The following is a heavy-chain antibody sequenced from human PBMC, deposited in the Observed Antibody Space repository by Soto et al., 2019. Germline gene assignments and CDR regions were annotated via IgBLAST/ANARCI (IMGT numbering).Heavy chain of an antibody. D-gene: IGHD6-13*01. Sequence: LRLSCAASGFTFRSFTMNWVRQAPGKGLEWVSTISSNSAYIYYTDALRGRFTISRDNAKNSLHLQMNSLRAEDTAVYYCTRDATRDSSARGWFDPWGPGTLVTVSS. CDR1: GFTFRSFT. V-gene: IGHV3-21*01. J-gene: IGHJ5*02. CDR2: ISSNSAYI. CDR3: TRDATRDSSARGWFDP.